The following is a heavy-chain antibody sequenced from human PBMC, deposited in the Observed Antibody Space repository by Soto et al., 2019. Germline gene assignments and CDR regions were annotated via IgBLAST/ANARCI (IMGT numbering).Heavy chain of an antibody. D-gene: IGHD1-26*01. Sequence: QVPLVQSGAEVKKPGASVKVSCKASGYTFTTYGITWVRQAPGQGLEWVGWISAYNGNTNYAQKLQGRVTMTTDTSTSTAYMELRSLRSDDTAVYYCARGGWYSGSYYYYYGMDVWGQGTTVTVSS. CDR2: ISAYNGNT. CDR1: GYTFTTYG. V-gene: IGHV1-18*01. J-gene: IGHJ6*02. CDR3: ARGGWYSGSYYYYYGMDV.